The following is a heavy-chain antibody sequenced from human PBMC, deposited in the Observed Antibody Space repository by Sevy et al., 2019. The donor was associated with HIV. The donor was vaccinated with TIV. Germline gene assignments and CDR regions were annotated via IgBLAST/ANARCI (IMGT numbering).Heavy chain of an antibody. CDR1: GFTFSVYT. D-gene: IGHD3-22*01. CDR3: AREEYYYDSREENWFDP. CDR2: ISRTTTT. J-gene: IGHJ5*02. V-gene: IGHV3-48*02. Sequence: GGSLRLSCKVSGFTFSVYTMHWVRLAPGKGLEWVSSISRTTTTYYADSVRGRFTISRDNAKNSLYLEMNSLRDDDTAVYYCAREEYYYDSREENWFDPWGQGTLVTVSS.